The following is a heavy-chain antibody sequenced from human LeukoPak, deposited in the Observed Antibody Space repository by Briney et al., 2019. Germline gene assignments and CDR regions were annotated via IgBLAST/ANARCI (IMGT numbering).Heavy chain of an antibody. Sequence: GGSLRLSCVASGFSVTTNYMNWVRQAPGKGLEWVSYIGSSSSIIYYADSVKGRFTISRDNAKNSLYLQMNSLRDEDTAVYYCARDINWSFDYWGQGALVTVSS. D-gene: IGHD1-20*01. CDR2: IGSSSSII. CDR3: ARDINWSFDY. V-gene: IGHV3-48*02. CDR1: GFSVTTNY. J-gene: IGHJ4*02.